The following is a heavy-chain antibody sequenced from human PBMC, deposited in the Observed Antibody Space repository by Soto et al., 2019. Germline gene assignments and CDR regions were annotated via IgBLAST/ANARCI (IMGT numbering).Heavy chain of an antibody. Sequence: PGGSLRLSCAASGFTFSNAWMSWVRQAPGKGLEWVGRIKSKTDGGTTDYAAPVKGRFTISRDDSKNTLYLQMNSLKTEDTAVYYCTTEKLSGHYGMDVWGQGTTVTVSS. CDR2: IKSKTDGGTT. CDR3: TTEKLSGHYGMDV. V-gene: IGHV3-15*01. D-gene: IGHD3-10*01. CDR1: GFTFSNAW. J-gene: IGHJ6*02.